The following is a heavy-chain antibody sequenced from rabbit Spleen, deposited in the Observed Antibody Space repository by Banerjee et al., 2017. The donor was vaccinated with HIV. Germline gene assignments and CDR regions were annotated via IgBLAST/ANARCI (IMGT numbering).Heavy chain of an antibody. CDR1: GFDFSSYG. CDR3: ARDGAGGSYFAL. J-gene: IGHJ6*01. CDR2: IDPVFGIT. D-gene: IGHD8-1*01. Sequence: QEQLVESGGGLVQPGGSLKVSCKASGFDFSSYGVSWVRQAPGKGLEWIGYIDPVFGITYYANWVNGRFSISRENAQNTVFLQMTSLTAADTATYFCARDGAGGSYFALWGQGTLVTVS. V-gene: IGHV1S47*01.